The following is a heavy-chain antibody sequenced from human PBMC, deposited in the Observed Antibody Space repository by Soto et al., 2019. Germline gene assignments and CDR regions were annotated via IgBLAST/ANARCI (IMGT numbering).Heavy chain of an antibody. V-gene: IGHV4-4*02. Sequence: TSETLSLTCAVSGGSVSSTQWWTWVRQAPGKGLECFGEIYHVGITKYNPSLRSRVTISVDKSNNHFSLNLSSVTAADTAVYYCARGPPHVWGQGTLVTVSS. D-gene: IGHD3-16*01. CDR3: ARGPPHV. CDR2: IYHVGIT. J-gene: IGHJ4*02. CDR1: GGSVSSTQW.